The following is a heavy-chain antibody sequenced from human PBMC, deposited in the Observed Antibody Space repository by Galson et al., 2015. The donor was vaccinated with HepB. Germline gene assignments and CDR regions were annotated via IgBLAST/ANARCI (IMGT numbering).Heavy chain of an antibody. Sequence: QSGAEVKKPGESLRISCKGSGYSFTSYWISWVRQMPGKGLEWMGRIDPSDSYTNYSPSFQGHVTISADKSISTAYLQWSSLKASDTAVYYCARQRIQLWKYYYYGMDVWGQGTTVTVSS. CDR2: IDPSDSYT. CDR3: ARQRIQLWKYYYYGMDV. V-gene: IGHV5-10-1*01. J-gene: IGHJ6*02. D-gene: IGHD5-18*01. CDR1: GYSFTSYW.